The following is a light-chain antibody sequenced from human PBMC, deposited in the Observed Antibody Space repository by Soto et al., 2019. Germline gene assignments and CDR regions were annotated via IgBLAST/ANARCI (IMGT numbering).Light chain of an antibody. Sequence: DIQMTQSPSTLSASVGDRVTITCRASQSISSWLAWYQQKPGKAPKVLIYKASSLESGVPSRCSGSGSGTEFTLTISSLQPDEFATYYCQQYNSYSRTCGQGTKVESK. J-gene: IGKJ1*01. CDR1: QSISSW. CDR2: KAS. CDR3: QQYNSYSRT. V-gene: IGKV1-5*03.